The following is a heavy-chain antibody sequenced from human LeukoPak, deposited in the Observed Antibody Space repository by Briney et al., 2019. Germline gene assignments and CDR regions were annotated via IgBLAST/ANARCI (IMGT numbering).Heavy chain of an antibody. D-gene: IGHD6-6*01. J-gene: IGHJ6*03. CDR1: GFTFSSYG. CDR3: AREQLGPNYYYYYYMDV. V-gene: IGHV4-34*01. CDR2: INHSGST. Sequence: GSLRLSCAASGFTFSSYGMHWVRQPPGKGLEWIGEINHSGSTNYNPSLKSRVTISVDTSKNQFSLKLSSVTAADTAVYYCAREQLGPNYYYYYYMDVWGKGTTVTVSS.